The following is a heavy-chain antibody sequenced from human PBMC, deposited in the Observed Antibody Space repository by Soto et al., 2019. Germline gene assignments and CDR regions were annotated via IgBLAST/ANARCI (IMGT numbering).Heavy chain of an antibody. Sequence: PGGSLRLSCAVSGLTFSDHYMGWVRQAPGKGLDWVGRIRDRVHSYSTEYAASVKGRFTISRDDSRNSLYLQMNSLKMEDTAVFYCVSLWSVTGSRDYCGRGTLVTVSS. CDR1: GLTFSDHY. V-gene: IGHV3-72*01. CDR2: IRDRVHSYST. J-gene: IGHJ4*02. CDR3: VSLWSVTGSRDY. D-gene: IGHD1-20*01.